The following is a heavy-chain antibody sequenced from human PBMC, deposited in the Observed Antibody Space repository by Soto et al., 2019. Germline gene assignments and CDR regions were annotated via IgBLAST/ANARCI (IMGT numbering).Heavy chain of an antibody. CDR2: ISGSGDGT. D-gene: IGHD1-26*01. CDR1: GFTFSSYA. J-gene: IGHJ4*02. Sequence: EVQLLESGGGLVQPGGSLRLSCSASGFTFSSYAMSWVRQAPVKGLEWVSAISGSGDGTYYADSVKGRFTISRDNSKNTLYLQMTSLRAEDTAVYYCARRSSGSYYDDWGQGTLVTVSS. CDR3: ARRSSGSYYDD. V-gene: IGHV3-23*01.